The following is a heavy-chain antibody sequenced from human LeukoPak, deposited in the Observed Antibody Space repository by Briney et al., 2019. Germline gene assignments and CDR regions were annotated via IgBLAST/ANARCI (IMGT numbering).Heavy chain of an antibody. CDR1: GGSISSYY. CDR3: ATMSSSARMDV. J-gene: IGHJ6*02. D-gene: IGHD6-13*01. Sequence: PETLSLTCTVSGGSISSYYWSWIRQPPGKGLEWIGYIYYSGSTNYNPSLKSRVTISVDTSKNQFSLKLSSVTAADTAVYYCATMSSSARMDVWGQGTTVTVSS. V-gene: IGHV4-59*01. CDR2: IYYSGST.